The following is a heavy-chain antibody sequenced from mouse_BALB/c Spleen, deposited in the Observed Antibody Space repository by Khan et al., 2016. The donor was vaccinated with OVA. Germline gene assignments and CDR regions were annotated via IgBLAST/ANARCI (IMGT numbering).Heavy chain of an antibody. Sequence: VQLQESGAELARPGASVKMSCKASGYTFTSYTIHWIKKRPGQGLEWIGYINPSNGYPNYNQKFKDKATLTTDKSSTTAYLQLSSLTSDDSAVYICVRDGAYHRNDGWFAYWGQGTLVTVSA. CDR2: INPSNGYP. D-gene: IGHD2-14*01. V-gene: IGHV1-4*01. J-gene: IGHJ3*01. CDR1: GYTFTSYT. CDR3: VRDGAYHRNDGWFAY.